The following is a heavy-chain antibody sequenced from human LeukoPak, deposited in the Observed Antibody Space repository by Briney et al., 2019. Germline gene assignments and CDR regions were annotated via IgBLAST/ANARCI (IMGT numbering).Heavy chain of an antibody. D-gene: IGHD3-22*01. J-gene: IGHJ4*02. Sequence: GGSLRLSCAASGFTFSDYYMSWIRQAPGKGLEWVSGINWNGGSTGYADSVKGRFTISRDNAKNSLYLQMNSLRAEDTALYYCARGYDSSGYYYFDYWGQGTLVTVSS. CDR3: ARGYDSSGYYYFDY. V-gene: IGHV3-20*04. CDR2: INWNGGST. CDR1: GFTFSDYY.